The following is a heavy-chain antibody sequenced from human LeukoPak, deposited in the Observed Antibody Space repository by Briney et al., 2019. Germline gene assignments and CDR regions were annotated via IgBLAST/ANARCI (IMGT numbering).Heavy chain of an antibody. CDR3: AKDKSSSGWYDGAFDI. J-gene: IGHJ3*02. Sequence: GGSLRLSCAASGFTFSTYAMSWVRQAPGKGLEWVSAIRGSGGGTYYADSVKGRFTISRDNSKNTLDLQMNGLRAEDTAVYYCAKDKSSSGWYDGAFDIWGQGSMVTVSS. CDR2: IRGSGGGT. CDR1: GFTFSTYA. D-gene: IGHD6-19*01. V-gene: IGHV3-23*01.